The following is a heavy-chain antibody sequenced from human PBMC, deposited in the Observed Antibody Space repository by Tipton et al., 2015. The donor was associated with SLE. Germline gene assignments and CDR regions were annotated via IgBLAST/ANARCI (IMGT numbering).Heavy chain of an antibody. J-gene: IGHJ4*02. CDR3: ASRTDKLPYNY. D-gene: IGHD2-2*02. CDR1: GFTFSSYW. V-gene: IGHV3-7*03. CDR2: IKQDGSEK. Sequence: SLRLSCAASGFTFSSYWMTWVRQAPGKGLEWVANIKQDGSEKYYVDSVKGRFTISRDNSKYMLYLQMNSLRAEDTAVYYCASRTDKLPYNYWGQGTLVTVSS.